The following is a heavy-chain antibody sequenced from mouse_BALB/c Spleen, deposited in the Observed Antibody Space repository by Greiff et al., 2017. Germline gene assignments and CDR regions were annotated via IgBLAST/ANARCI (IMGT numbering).Heavy chain of an antibody. Sequence: EVKLMESGPGLVKPSQSLSLTCTVTGYSITSDYAWNWIRQFPGNKLEWMGYISYSGSTSYNPSLKSRISITRDTSKNQFFLQLNSVTTEDTATYYCARMITTRDYYAMDYWGQGTSVTVSS. V-gene: IGHV3-2*02. CDR3: ARMITTRDYYAMDY. CDR2: ISYSGST. J-gene: IGHJ4*01. CDR1: GYSITSDYA. D-gene: IGHD2-4*01.